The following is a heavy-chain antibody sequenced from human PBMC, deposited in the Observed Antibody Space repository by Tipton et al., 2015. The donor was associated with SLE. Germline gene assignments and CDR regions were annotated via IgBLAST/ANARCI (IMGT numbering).Heavy chain of an antibody. CDR2: MSYSGTT. J-gene: IGHJ3*02. V-gene: IGHV4-39*07. Sequence: TLSLTCTVSGGSIESSPYYWGWIRQPPGKGLEWIGTMSYSGTTYYNPSLKSRVTVSLDTSENQFSLRLSSVTAADTAVYYCARRPDDDYRTLDGAFDIWGQGTMVTVSS. D-gene: IGHD4-11*01. CDR1: GGSIESSPYY. CDR3: ARRPDDDYRTLDGAFDI.